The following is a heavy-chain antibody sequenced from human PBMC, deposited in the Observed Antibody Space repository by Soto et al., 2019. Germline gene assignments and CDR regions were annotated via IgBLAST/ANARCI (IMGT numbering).Heavy chain of an antibody. J-gene: IGHJ3*02. CDR2: IGTAGDT. V-gene: IGHV3-13*01. D-gene: IGHD6-19*01. CDR1: GFTFSSYD. CDR3: ARELLGAGTSNAFDI. Sequence: GGSLRLSCAASGFTFSSYDMHWVRQATGKGLEWVSAIGTAGDTYYPGSVKGRFTISRENAKNSLYLQMNSLRAEDTAVYYCARELLGAGTSNAFDIWGQGTMVTVSS.